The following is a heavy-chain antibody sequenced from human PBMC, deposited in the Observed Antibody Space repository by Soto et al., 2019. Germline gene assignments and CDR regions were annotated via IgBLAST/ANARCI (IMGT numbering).Heavy chain of an antibody. CDR2: IRSKTSSETR. CDR1: GFPFTKAW. J-gene: IGHJ3*02. V-gene: IGHV3-15*01. D-gene: IGHD3-22*01. CDR3: TTAGFTGIVGI. Sequence: EVQLVESGGSLVTPGGSLRLSCAASGFPFTKAWMTWVRQAPGKGLEWVGRIRSKTSSETREYAAPVKGRFTISRDDSKNMLYLEMNSLKIEDTGVYYCTTAGFTGIVGIWGQGTMVTVSS.